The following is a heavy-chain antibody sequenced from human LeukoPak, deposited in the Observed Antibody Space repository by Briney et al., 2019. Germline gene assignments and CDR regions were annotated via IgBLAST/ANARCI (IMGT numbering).Heavy chain of an antibody. CDR1: GFTFSSYE. Sequence: PGGSLRLSCAASGFTFSSYEMNWVRQGPGKRVEWGSSIGGRGGGTYYADPVKGRFTISRDNSKNTLYLQMNSLRAEDTAVYYCAKDSAQKYDDSWGQGTLVTVSS. CDR3: AKDSAQKYDDS. V-gene: IGHV3-23*01. CDR2: IGGRGGGT. J-gene: IGHJ4*02. D-gene: IGHD2/OR15-2a*01.